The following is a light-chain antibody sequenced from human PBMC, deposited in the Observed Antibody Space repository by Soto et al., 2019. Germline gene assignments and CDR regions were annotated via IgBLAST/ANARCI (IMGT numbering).Light chain of an antibody. CDR1: QTVTSDY. CDR3: QRYGSSPLYA. Sequence: ENVLTQSPGTLSLSPGERATFSCRTSQTVTSDYLAWYQQRPGLAPRLLIHGTSNRAAGIPDRFSGSGSGTDFTLTISALEPEDSAVYYCQRYGSSPLYAFGHGTKVEIK. V-gene: IGKV3-20*01. CDR2: GTS. J-gene: IGKJ2*01.